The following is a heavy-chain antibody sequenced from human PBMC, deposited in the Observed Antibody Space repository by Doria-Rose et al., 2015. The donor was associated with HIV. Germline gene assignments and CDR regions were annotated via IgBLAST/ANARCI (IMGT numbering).Heavy chain of an antibody. CDR2: ISSSSSYI. J-gene: IGHJ4*02. CDR1: GFTFSSYS. CDR3: AGGSPTSVPGIKGGGDY. D-gene: IGHD3-10*01. Sequence: VQLQESGGGLVKPGGSLRLSCAASGFTFSSYSMNWVRQAPGKGLEWVSSISSSSSYIYYADSVKGRFTISRDNAKNSLDLQMNRLRAEDTAVYYCAGGSPTSVPGIKGGGDYWGQGTLVTVSS. V-gene: IGHV3-21*03.